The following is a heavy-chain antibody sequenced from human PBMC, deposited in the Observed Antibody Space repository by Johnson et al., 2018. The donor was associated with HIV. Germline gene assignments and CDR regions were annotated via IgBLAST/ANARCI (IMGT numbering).Heavy chain of an antibody. Sequence: VQLVESGGGLVKPGGSLRLSCAASGFTFSNAWMSWVRQAPGRGLEWVANIKQDGSEKYYVDSVKGRFSISRDNAKNSLFLQMNSLRAEDTAVYYCARDGAIPPGQYCSGGSCHGGDAFDIWGQGTMVTVSS. CDR2: IKQDGSEK. J-gene: IGHJ3*02. CDR3: ARDGAIPPGQYCSGGSCHGGDAFDI. V-gene: IGHV3-7*01. CDR1: GFTFSNAW. D-gene: IGHD2-15*01.